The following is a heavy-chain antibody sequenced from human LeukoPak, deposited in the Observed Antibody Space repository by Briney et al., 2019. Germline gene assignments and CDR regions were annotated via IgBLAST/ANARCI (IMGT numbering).Heavy chain of an antibody. CDR1: GFTFSSHG. J-gene: IGHJ4*02. Sequence: PGGSLRLSCAASGFTFSSHGMHGVRQAPGKGLEWVAVIWYDGSDKYYADSVKGRFTISRDNSKNTLYLQMTSLRADDTAVYYCARDRVLHYFDYWGQGALVTVSS. CDR3: ARDRVLHYFDY. V-gene: IGHV3-33*01. CDR2: IWYDGSDK. D-gene: IGHD3-16*01.